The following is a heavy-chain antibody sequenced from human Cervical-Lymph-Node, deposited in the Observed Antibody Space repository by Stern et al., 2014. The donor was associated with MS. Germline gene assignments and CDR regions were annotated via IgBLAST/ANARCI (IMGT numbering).Heavy chain of an antibody. V-gene: IGHV1-69*04. CDR1: GGTFSSSYA. Sequence: QDQLVQSGAEVKKPGSSMNVSCKTSGGTFSSSYAITWMRQAPGQGLEWMGRIIPILGLANYAQKFQGRVVISADKSTSTTYMELSSLTSEDTAVYYCARGVVSNRAAATLHNLFDPWGQGTLDTVSS. CDR3: ARGVVSNRAAATLHNLFDP. CDR2: IIPILGLA. J-gene: IGHJ5*02. D-gene: IGHD2-15*01.